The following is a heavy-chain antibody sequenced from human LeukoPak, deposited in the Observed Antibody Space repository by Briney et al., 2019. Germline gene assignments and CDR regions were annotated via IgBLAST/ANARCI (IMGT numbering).Heavy chain of an antibody. CDR1: GVSISSGDYY. D-gene: IGHD2-2*01. J-gene: IGHJ6*02. CDR2: IYYSGST. CDR3: ARVFVVVSAAIGYYYYGMDV. V-gene: IGHV4-30-4*01. Sequence: SETLSLTCTVSGVSISSGDYYWSWIRQPPGKGLEWIGYIYYSGSTYYNPSLKSRVTISVDTSKNQFSLKLSSVTAADTAVYYCARVFVVVSAAIGYYYYGMDVWGQGTTVTVSS.